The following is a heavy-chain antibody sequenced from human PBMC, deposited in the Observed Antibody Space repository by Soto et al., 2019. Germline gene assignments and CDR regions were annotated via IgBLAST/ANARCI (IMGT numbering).Heavy chain of an antibody. V-gene: IGHV4-34*01. Sequence: QVQLQQWGAGLLKPSETLSLTCAVYGGSFSGYYWSWIRQPPGKGLEWIGEINHSGSTNYNPSLKSRVPIAVDTSKNQFSLKLSSVTAADTAVYYCARAGANSYYDFWSGREGGYCFAYWGQGTLVTVSS. J-gene: IGHJ4*02. CDR2: INHSGST. D-gene: IGHD3-3*01. CDR1: GGSFSGYY. CDR3: ARAGANSYYDFWSGREGGYCFAY.